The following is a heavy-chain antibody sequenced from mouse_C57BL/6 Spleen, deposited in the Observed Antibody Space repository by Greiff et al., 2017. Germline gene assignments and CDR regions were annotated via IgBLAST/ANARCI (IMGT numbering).Heavy chain of an antibody. Sequence: VKLMESGAELARPGASVKLSCKASGYTFTSYGISWVKQRTGQGLEWIGEIYPRSGNTYYNEKFKGKATLTADKSSSTAYMELRSLTSEDSAVYFCAREGGYYGSSYGYWGQGTTLTVSS. CDR1: GYTFTSYG. CDR2: IYPRSGNT. CDR3: AREGGYYGSSYGY. D-gene: IGHD1-1*01. V-gene: IGHV1-81*01. J-gene: IGHJ2*01.